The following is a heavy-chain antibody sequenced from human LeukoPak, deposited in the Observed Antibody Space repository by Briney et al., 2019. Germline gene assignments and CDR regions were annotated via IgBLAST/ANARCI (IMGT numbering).Heavy chain of an antibody. CDR1: GYTFTSYA. Sequence: GASVKVSCKASGYTFTSYAMHWVRQAPGQRLEWMGWINAGNGNTKYSQKFQGRVTITRDTSASTAYMELSSLRSEDTAVYYRARVPHYDSSGYYYWGQGTLVTVSS. V-gene: IGHV1-3*01. CDR2: INAGNGNT. D-gene: IGHD3-22*01. CDR3: ARVPHYDSSGYYY. J-gene: IGHJ4*02.